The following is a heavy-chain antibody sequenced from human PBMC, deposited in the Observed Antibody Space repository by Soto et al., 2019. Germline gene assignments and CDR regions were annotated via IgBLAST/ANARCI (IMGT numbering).Heavy chain of an antibody. CDR2: KYYRSRWYN. CDR3: ARELPYYVSTDSYLHX. V-gene: IGHV6-1*01. Sequence: SQTLSLTCAISGDSVSGNSAAWNWIRQSPSRGLEWLGRKYYRSRWYNYYAVSLKSRITVTPDTSKNQLSLHLNSVTPEDTAVYYCARELPYYVSTDSYLHXWGQGALVTVSX. J-gene: IGHJ4*02. CDR1: GDSVSGNSAA. D-gene: IGHD3-16*01.